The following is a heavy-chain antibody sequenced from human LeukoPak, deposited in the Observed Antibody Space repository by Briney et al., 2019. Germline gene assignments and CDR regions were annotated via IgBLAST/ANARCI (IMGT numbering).Heavy chain of an antibody. CDR1: GITLSNYG. CDR2: ISDSGGRT. Sequence: GGSLRLSCAVSGITLSNYGMSWVRQAPGRGLEWVAGISDSGGRTNYADSVKGRFTISRDNPKNTIYLQMNSLRAEDTAVYFCAKRGVVIRVILVGFHKEAYYFDSWGQGALVTVSS. J-gene: IGHJ4*02. V-gene: IGHV3-23*01. D-gene: IGHD3-22*01. CDR3: AKRGVVIRVILVGFHKEAYYFDS.